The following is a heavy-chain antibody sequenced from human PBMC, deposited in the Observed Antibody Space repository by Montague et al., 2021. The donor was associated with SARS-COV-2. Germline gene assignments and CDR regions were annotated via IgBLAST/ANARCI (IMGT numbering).Heavy chain of an antibody. V-gene: IGHV4-4*07. CDR2: MYSSCNA. Sequence: SETLSLTCTVSGGSISCYYWHWLRQSAPKGLEWICRMYSSCNANYSPSPTLRGTMSVDTSKTQFSLKLNSVTAADTAVYYCARGGHPQSGSWYFFDAWGQGAMVTVSS. J-gene: IGHJ4*02. CDR1: GGSISCYY. D-gene: IGHD6-13*01. CDR3: ARGGHPQSGSWYFFDA.